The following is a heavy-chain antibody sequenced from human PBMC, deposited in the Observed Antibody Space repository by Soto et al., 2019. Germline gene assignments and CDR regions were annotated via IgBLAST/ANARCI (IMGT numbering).Heavy chain of an antibody. D-gene: IGHD5-18*01. V-gene: IGHV4-31*03. Sequence: PSETLSLTCTVSGGSISSGVYYWIWIRQHPGKGLDWIGYIYYSGITYYNPSLKSRVTISVDTSKNQFSLKLSSVTAADTAVYYCARADYSYGYLGDYWGQGTLVTVSS. CDR3: ARADYSYGYLGDY. J-gene: IGHJ4*02. CDR1: GGSISSGVYY. CDR2: IYYSGIT.